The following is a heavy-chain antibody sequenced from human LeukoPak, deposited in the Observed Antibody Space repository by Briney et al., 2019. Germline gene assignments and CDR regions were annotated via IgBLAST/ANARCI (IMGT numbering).Heavy chain of an antibody. CDR1: GDSMRSYF. CDR2: IYYSGAI. Sequence: SETLSLTCTVSGDSMRSYFWSWIRQPPGKGLEWIGYIYYSGAINYNPFLKSRVTISVDASKNQFSLNLNSVTAADTAVYYCTRGAGWLIDYWGQGILVTVSS. D-gene: IGHD3-16*01. CDR3: TRGAGWLIDY. V-gene: IGHV4-59*08. J-gene: IGHJ4*02.